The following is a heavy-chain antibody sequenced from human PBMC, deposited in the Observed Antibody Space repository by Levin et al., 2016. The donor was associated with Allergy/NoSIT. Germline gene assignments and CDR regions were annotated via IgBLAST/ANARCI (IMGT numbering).Heavy chain of an antibody. Sequence: GESLKISCAVSEFTFSAYWMAWVRQAPGKGLEWVSNINTDGSQTYYVDSVKGRFTISRDNAKSSLFLQMNSLRVEDTAVYYCVKWGHNADMDVWGQGTTVTVSS. CDR1: EFTFSAYW. V-gene: IGHV3-7*01. CDR2: INTDGSQT. J-gene: IGHJ6*02. D-gene: IGHD5-24*01. CDR3: VKWGHNADMDV.